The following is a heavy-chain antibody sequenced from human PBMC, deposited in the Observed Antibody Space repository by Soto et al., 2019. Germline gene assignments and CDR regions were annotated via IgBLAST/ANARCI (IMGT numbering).Heavy chain of an antibody. Sequence: GGSLRLSCAASGFTFSSYAMSWVRQAPGKGLEWVSGINGGDDNKHYAESVRGRFTIIRDNSKNTLLLQMNSLRVEDTAIYYWAEDSHWGIISPTHDYWGQGTQVTVSS. J-gene: IGHJ4*02. D-gene: IGHD3-16*01. CDR2: INGGDDNK. CDR3: AEDSHWGIISPTHDY. V-gene: IGHV3-23*01. CDR1: GFTFSSYA.